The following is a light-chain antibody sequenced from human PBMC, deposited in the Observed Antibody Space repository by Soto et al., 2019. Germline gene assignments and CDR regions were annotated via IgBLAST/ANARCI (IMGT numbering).Light chain of an antibody. CDR1: QSISSY. CDR3: QQSYSTPPT. V-gene: IGKV1-39*01. Sequence: DVQMTQSPSSLATSVGDSVTITCRASQSISSYLNWYQQKPGEAPQXXICSASSLQSGVPSRFSGSGSGTDFTLTISSLQPEDFATYYCQQSYSTPPTFGQGTKVDI. J-gene: IGKJ1*01. CDR2: SAS.